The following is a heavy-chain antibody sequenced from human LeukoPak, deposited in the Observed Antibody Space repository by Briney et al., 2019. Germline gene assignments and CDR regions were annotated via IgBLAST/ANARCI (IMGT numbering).Heavy chain of an antibody. Sequence: GGSLRLSCAASGFTFSTFAMSWVRQAPGKGLEWVSAISGSGGGTYYADSVKGRLTISRDNSKNTLYLQMSSLRAEDTAVYYCAKAFSAYENWPPNWFDPWGQGTLVTVSS. CDR3: AKAFSAYENWPPNWFDP. V-gene: IGHV3-23*01. D-gene: IGHD5-12*01. J-gene: IGHJ5*02. CDR1: GFTFSTFA. CDR2: ISGSGGGT.